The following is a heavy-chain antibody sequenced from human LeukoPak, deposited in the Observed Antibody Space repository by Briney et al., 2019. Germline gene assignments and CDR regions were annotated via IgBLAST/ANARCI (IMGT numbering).Heavy chain of an antibody. CDR2: IRSKANSYAT. V-gene: IGHV3-73*01. CDR1: GFTFSSYG. J-gene: IGHJ1*01. D-gene: IGHD3-22*01. Sequence: GGSLRLSCVASGFTFSSYGMHWVRQASGKGLEWVGRIRSKANSYATAYAASVKGRFTISRDDSKNTAYLQMNSLKTEDTAVYYCTSVEPDYYDSSGYYSTEYFQHWGQGTLVTVSS. CDR3: TSVEPDYYDSSGYYSTEYFQH.